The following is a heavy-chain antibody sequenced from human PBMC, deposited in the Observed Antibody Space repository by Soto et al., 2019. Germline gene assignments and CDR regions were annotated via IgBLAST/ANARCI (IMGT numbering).Heavy chain of an antibody. Sequence: SETLSLTCTVSGGSISGYYWSWIRQPPGKGLEWIGYIYYSGSTNYNPSLKSRVTISVDTSKNQFSLKLSSVTAADTAVYYCARASTVRGVIPYYFDYWGQGTLVTVSS. CDR3: ARASTVRGVIPYYFDY. CDR1: GGSISGYY. CDR2: IYYSGST. D-gene: IGHD3-10*01. J-gene: IGHJ4*02. V-gene: IGHV4-59*01.